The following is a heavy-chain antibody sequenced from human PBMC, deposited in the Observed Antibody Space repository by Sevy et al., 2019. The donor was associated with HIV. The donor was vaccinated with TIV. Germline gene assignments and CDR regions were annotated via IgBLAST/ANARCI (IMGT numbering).Heavy chain of an antibody. Sequence: GGSLRLSCAASGFTFSSYGMHWVRQAPGKGLEWVAVISYDGSNKYYADSGKGRFTISRDNSKNTLYLQMNSLRAEDTAVYYCAKALAPAAGFQYNWFDPWGQGTLVTVSS. CDR3: AKALAPAAGFQYNWFDP. V-gene: IGHV3-30*18. CDR1: GFTFSSYG. CDR2: ISYDGSNK. J-gene: IGHJ5*02. D-gene: IGHD6-13*01.